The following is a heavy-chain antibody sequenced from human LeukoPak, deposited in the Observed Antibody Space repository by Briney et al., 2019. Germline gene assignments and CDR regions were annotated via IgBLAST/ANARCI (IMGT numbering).Heavy chain of an antibody. J-gene: IGHJ4*02. CDR3: ARDGVTYYDFWSGYYINDY. V-gene: IGHV1-2*02. D-gene: IGHD3-3*01. CDR2: INPNSGGT. CDR1: GYTFTGYY. Sequence: ASVKVSCKASGYTFTGYYMHWVRQAPGQGLEWMGWINPNSGGTNYAQKLQGRVTMTTDTSTSTAYMELRSLRSDDTAVYYCARDGVTYYDFWSGYYINDYWGQGTLVTVSS.